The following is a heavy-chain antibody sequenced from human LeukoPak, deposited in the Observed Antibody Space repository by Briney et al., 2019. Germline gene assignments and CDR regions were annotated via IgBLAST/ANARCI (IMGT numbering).Heavy chain of an antibody. Sequence: SETLSLTCTVSGGSISSYYWSWIRQHPGKGLEWIGYIYQSGSTYYNSSLESRVTISVDRSKNQFSLNLSSVTAADTAVYYCARVQSYSGRKWFDPWGQGTLVTVSS. D-gene: IGHD1-26*01. CDR3: ARVQSYSGRKWFDP. CDR1: GGSISSYY. J-gene: IGHJ5*02. V-gene: IGHV4-59*12. CDR2: IYQSGST.